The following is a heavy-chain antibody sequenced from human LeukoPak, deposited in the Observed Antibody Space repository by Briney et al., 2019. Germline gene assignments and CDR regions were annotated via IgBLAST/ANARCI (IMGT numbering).Heavy chain of an antibody. D-gene: IGHD3-22*01. CDR1: GFTFSSYG. Sequence: GRSLRLSCAASGFTFSSYGMHWVRQAPGKGLEWVAVIWYDGSNKYYADSVKGRFTISRDNSKNTLYLQMNSLRAEDTAVYYCASPQPYYYDSSGYSPFDYWGQGTLVTVSS. CDR2: IWYDGSNK. CDR3: ASPQPYYYDSSGYSPFDY. V-gene: IGHV3-33*08. J-gene: IGHJ4*02.